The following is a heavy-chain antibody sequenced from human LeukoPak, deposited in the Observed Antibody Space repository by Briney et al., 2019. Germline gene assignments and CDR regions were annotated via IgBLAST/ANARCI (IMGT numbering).Heavy chain of an antibody. V-gene: IGHV3-23*01. CDR1: GFTFSSYA. J-gene: IGHJ4*02. CDR2: ISSTGGNT. CDR3: AKKFRGTTVISGDYFDY. D-gene: IGHD4-17*01. Sequence: GGSLRLSCTVSGFTFSSYAMSWVRQAPGKGLEWVSAISSTGGNTYHADSVKGRFTISRDNSKNTLYLQMNSLRAEDTAVYYCAKKFRGTTVISGDYFDYWGQGTLVTVSS.